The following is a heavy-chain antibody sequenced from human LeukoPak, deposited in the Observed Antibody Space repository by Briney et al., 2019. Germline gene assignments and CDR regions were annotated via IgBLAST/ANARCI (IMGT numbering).Heavy chain of an antibody. V-gene: IGHV3-33*08. CDR1: GFTFSSYG. D-gene: IGHD3-10*01. Sequence: PGGSLRLSCAASGFTFSSYGMHWVRQAPGKGLEWVAVIWYDGSNKYYGDSVKGRFTISRDNSKNTLYLQLNSLRVEDTAVYYCARDSAYYYGSERLVNWGQGTLVTVSS. CDR3: ARDSAYYYGSERLVN. J-gene: IGHJ4*02. CDR2: IWYDGSNK.